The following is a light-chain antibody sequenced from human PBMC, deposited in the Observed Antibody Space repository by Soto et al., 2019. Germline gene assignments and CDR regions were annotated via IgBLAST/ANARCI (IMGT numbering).Light chain of an antibody. V-gene: IGKV3-20*01. CDR2: GAS. Sequence: SVLTQSPCTVSLSTGERATLSCRASQSVSSIYLAWYQKKPGQAPRLLIYGASSRATDIPDRFSGSGSGTDFTLTISRLEPDDSAVYYCQQYGTSPTFGGGTKVDIK. CDR3: QQYGTSPT. J-gene: IGKJ4*01. CDR1: QSVSSIY.